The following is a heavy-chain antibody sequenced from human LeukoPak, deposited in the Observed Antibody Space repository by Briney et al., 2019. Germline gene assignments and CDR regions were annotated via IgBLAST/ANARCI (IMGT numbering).Heavy chain of an antibody. CDR3: AKVRRGGSYYYFDY. J-gene: IGHJ4*02. D-gene: IGHD1-26*01. V-gene: IGHV3-23*01. Sequence: PGGSLRLSCAASGFTFSSYAMSWVRQAPGKGLEWVSATSGSGGSTYYADSVKGRFTISRDNSKNTLYLQMNSLRAEDTAAYYCAKVRRGGSYYYFDYWGQGTLVTVSS. CDR1: GFTFSSYA. CDR2: TSGSGGST.